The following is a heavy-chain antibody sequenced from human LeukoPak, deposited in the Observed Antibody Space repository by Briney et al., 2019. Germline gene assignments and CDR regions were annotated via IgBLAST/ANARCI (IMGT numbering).Heavy chain of an antibody. CDR2: ISSSSSYI. J-gene: IGHJ4*02. CDR3: ARDKLAAADFFDY. Sequence: GGSLRLSCAASGFTFSDYYMSWIRQAPGKGLEWVSSISSSSSYIYYADSVKGRFTISRDNAKNSLYLQMNSLRAEDTAVYYCARDKLAAADFFDYWGQGTLVTVSS. V-gene: IGHV3-11*06. CDR1: GFTFSDYY. D-gene: IGHD6-13*01.